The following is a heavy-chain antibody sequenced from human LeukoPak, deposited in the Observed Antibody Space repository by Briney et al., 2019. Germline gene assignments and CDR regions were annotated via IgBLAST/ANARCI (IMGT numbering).Heavy chain of an antibody. CDR3: ARVGRITMTSDAFDI. V-gene: IGHV1-18*01. CDR1: GYTFTSYG. CDR2: ISAYNGNT. D-gene: IGHD3-22*01. Sequence: ASVKVSCKASGYTFTSYGISWVRQAPGQGLEWMGWISAYNGNTNYAQKLLGRVTMTTDTSTSTAYMELRSLRSNDTAVYYCARVGRITMTSDAFDIWGQGTMVTVSS. J-gene: IGHJ3*02.